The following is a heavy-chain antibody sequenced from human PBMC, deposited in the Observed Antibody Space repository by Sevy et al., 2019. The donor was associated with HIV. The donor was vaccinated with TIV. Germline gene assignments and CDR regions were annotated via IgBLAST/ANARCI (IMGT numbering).Heavy chain of an antibody. Sequence: GGSLRLSCAASGFTFSSYGMHWVRQAPGKGLEWVAVILYDGSIKYYADSVKGRFTISRDNYKNTLYLQMNSLRAGDTAVYYCARGLAALPGYYYGMDVWGQGTAVTVSS. CDR3: ARGLAALPGYYYGMDV. CDR1: GFTFSSYG. D-gene: IGHD6-6*01. J-gene: IGHJ6*02. CDR2: ILYDGSIK. V-gene: IGHV3-30*03.